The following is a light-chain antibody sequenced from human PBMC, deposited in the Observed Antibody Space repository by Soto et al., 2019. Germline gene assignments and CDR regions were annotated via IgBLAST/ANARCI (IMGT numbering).Light chain of an antibody. Sequence: QSVLPQPPSASGTPGQRVTISCSGSSSNIGSNAVNWYQQLPGTAPKLLIHSNNQRPSGVPDRFSGSKSGTSASLAISRLQSEDEADYYCAAWDDSLNGHYVFGSGTKVTVL. CDR3: AAWDDSLNGHYV. J-gene: IGLJ1*01. V-gene: IGLV1-44*01. CDR1: SSNIGSNA. CDR2: SNN.